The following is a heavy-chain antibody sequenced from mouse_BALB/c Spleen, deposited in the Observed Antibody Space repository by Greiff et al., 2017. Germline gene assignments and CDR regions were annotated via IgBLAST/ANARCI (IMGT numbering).Heavy chain of an antibody. CDR2: INSNGGST. CDR1: GFTFSSYG. Sequence: EVQLVESGGGLVQPGGSLKLSCAASGFTFSSYGMSWVRQTPDKRLELVATINSNGGSTYYPDSVKGRFTISRDNAKNTLYLQMSSLKSEDTAMYYCAREGYDLGTWFAYWGQGTLVTVSA. J-gene: IGHJ3*01. V-gene: IGHV5-6-3*01. CDR3: AREGYDLGTWFAY. D-gene: IGHD2-2*01.